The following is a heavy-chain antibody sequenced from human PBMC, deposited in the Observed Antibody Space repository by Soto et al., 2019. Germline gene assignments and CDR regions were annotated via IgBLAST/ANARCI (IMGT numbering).Heavy chain of an antibody. J-gene: IGHJ4*02. CDR2: IYYSGST. V-gene: IGHV4-30-4*01. D-gene: IGHD1-1*01. CDR3: AREGFSNYPDY. Sequence: PSEILSLTCTVSGGSISSGDYYWSWIRQPPGKGLEWIGYIYYSGSTFYNPSLKSRVSISLDTSKSQFSLKLNSVTAADTAVYYCAREGFSNYPDYWGQGTLVTVSS. CDR1: GGSISSGDYY.